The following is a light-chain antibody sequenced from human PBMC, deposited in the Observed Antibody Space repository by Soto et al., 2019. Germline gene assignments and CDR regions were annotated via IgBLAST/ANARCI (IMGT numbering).Light chain of an antibody. CDR1: QSISSTH. CDR2: DVS. CDR3: LQYGNLPYS. J-gene: IGKJ2*03. Sequence: EIVLTQSPGTLSLSPGEGATLSCRASQSISSTHLAWYQQKRGQAPRLLIYDVSSRATGIPDRFSGSGSGTDFSLTIGRLEPEDFAVYYCLQYGNLPYSFGQGNKLEIK. V-gene: IGKV3-20*01.